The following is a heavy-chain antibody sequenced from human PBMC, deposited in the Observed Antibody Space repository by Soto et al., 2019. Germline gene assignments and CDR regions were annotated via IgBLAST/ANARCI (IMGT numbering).Heavy chain of an antibody. Sequence: QVQLQESGPRLVKPSETLSLTCTVTGGSVTNGRYYWTWIRQSPEKGLEWIGFVYYTGTTTYNPSLKSRVTISLDPSKRQFSLTMTSVTAADAAVFYCARTGSNYGADAFDVWGQGTRVTVSS. J-gene: IGHJ3*01. V-gene: IGHV4-61*01. CDR3: ARTGSNYGADAFDV. D-gene: IGHD1-26*01. CDR2: VYYTGTT. CDR1: GGSVTNGRYY.